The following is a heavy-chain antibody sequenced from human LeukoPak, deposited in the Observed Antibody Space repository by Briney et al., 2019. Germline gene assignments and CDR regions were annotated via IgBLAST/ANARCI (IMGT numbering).Heavy chain of an antibody. CDR3: ARTRNYYDSSGYYSFDY. V-gene: IGHV5-51*01. D-gene: IGHD3-22*01. Sequence: GESLKISCKGSGYSFTSYWIGWVRQMPGKGLEWMGIIYPGDSDTRYSPSFQGQVTISADKSISTAYLQWSSLKASDTAMYYCARTRNYYDSSGYYSFDYWDQGTLVTVSS. J-gene: IGHJ4*02. CDR1: GYSFTSYW. CDR2: IYPGDSDT.